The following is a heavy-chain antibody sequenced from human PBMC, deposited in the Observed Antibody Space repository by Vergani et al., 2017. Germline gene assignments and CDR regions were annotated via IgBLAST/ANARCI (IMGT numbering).Heavy chain of an antibody. CDR1: GGTFSSYA. D-gene: IGHD2-2*01. CDR3: AGMYLGYCSSTSCGGTFEAFGS. CDR2: IIPIFGTA. Sequence: QVQLVQSGAEVKKPGSSVKVSCKASGGTFSSYAISWVRQAPGQGLEWMGRIIPIFGTANYAQKFQGRVTITADEATSTAYMELSSLRSEETAVYYCAGMYLGYCSSTSCGGTFEAFGSWGQGTMVRLF. V-gene: IGHV1-69*18. J-gene: IGHJ3*02.